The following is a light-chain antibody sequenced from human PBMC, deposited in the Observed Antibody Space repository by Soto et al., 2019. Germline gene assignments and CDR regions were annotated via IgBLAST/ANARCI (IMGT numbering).Light chain of an antibody. CDR3: MQARQSPLT. J-gene: IGKJ3*01. CDR1: QSLLHSNGYNY. Sequence: DIVMTQSPLSLPVTPGEPASISCRSSQSLLHSNGYNYLDWYLQKPGQSPQLLIYLGSNRASGVPARFSGSGSGTDFTLKISRVEAEDVGVYYCMQARQSPLTFGPGTKVDIK. CDR2: LGS. V-gene: IGKV2-28*01.